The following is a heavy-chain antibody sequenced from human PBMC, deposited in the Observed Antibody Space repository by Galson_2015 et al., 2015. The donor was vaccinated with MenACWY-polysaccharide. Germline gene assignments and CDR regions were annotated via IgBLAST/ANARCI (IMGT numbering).Heavy chain of an antibody. CDR1: GFSFSSFA. Sequence: SLRLSCAASGFSFSSFAMSWVRQAPGKGLEWVSVVSSGAGSAYYADSVKGRFTISRDNSKNTLYLQMNSLRAEDTAVYYCAKRVSRSYNDPIDYWGRGTLVTVSA. D-gene: IGHD3-10*01. CDR2: VSSGAGSA. J-gene: IGHJ4*02. V-gene: IGHV3-23*01. CDR3: AKRVSRSYNDPIDY.